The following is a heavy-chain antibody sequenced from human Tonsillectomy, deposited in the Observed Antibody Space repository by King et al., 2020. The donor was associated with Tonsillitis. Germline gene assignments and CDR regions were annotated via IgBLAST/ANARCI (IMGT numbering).Heavy chain of an antibody. CDR2: IKQDGRDK. CDR1: GFSFSSYL. V-gene: IGHV3-7*02. J-gene: IGHJ4*02. Sequence: VQLVESGGGLVQPGGSLRLSCAASGFSFSSYLMDWVRQAPGKGLEWVGNIKQDGRDKFYLDSVKGRFTISRDNAKRSLYLQINSLRAEDSAVYYCGRGNHFGSGGFIDYWGQGTLVTVSS. D-gene: IGHD3-10*01. CDR3: GRGNHFGSGGFIDY.